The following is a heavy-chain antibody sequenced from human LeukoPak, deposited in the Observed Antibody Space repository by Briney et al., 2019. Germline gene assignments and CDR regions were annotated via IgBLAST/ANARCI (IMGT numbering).Heavy chain of an antibody. D-gene: IGHD3-22*01. CDR3: ARDTYYDSSGYYDY. Sequence: ASVKVSCKASGYTFTSYGISWVRQAPGQGLELMGWISAYNGNTNYAQKLQGRVTMTTDTSTSTAYMELRSLRSDDTAVYYCARDTYYDSSGYYDYWGQGILVTVSS. V-gene: IGHV1-18*01. CDR1: GYTFTSYG. CDR2: ISAYNGNT. J-gene: IGHJ4*02.